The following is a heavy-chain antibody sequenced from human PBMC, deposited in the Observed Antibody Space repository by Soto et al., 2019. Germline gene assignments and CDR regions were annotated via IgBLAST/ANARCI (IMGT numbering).Heavy chain of an antibody. D-gene: IGHD3-10*01. Sequence: GGSLGLSCAASGFTFSSYGMHWVRQAPGKGLEWVAVISYDGSNKYYADSVKGRFTISRDNSKNTLYLQMNSLRAEDTAVYYCAKDLYYCSGSHMAIAYWGQGSLVTVSS. CDR2: ISYDGSNK. V-gene: IGHV3-30*18. CDR3: AKDLYYCSGSHMAIAY. J-gene: IGHJ4*02. CDR1: GFTFSSYG.